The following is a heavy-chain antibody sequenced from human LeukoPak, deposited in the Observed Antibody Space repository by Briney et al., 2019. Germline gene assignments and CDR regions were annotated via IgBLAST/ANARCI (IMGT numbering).Heavy chain of an antibody. J-gene: IGHJ4*02. CDR2: ISNDGANK. CDR1: GFTFSSYA. Sequence: GGSLRLSCAASGFTFSSYAMSWVRQAPGKGLEWVAVISNDGANKYYADSVKGRFIISRDNSKNTVYLQMNSRGPEDTAVYFCARGREQMVPYFDYWGQGALVTVSS. CDR3: ARGREQMVPYFDY. D-gene: IGHD6-13*01. V-gene: IGHV3-30-3*01.